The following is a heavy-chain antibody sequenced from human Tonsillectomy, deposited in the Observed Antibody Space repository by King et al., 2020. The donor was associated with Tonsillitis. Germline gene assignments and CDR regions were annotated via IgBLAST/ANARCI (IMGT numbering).Heavy chain of an antibody. CDR1: GFTFSSYA. D-gene: IGHD3-3*01. CDR2: ISGSGGST. Sequence: VQLVESGGGLIQPGGSLRLSCAASGFTFSSYAMNWVRQAPGKGLEWVSGISGSGGSTYYADSVKGRFAISRDNSKNTLYLQMNSPRAEDTAVYYCAKDRDFWSPHGMDVWGQGTTVTVSS. J-gene: IGHJ6*02. V-gene: IGHV3-23*04. CDR3: AKDRDFWSPHGMDV.